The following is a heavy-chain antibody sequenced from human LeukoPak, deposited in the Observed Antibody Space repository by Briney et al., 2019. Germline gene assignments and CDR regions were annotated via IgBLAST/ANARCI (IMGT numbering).Heavy chain of an antibody. CDR1: GFTFDEYG. J-gene: IGHJ4*02. Sequence: PGGSLRLSCAASGFTFDEYGMSWVRQAPGKVLEWVSGVNWDGVSTGYADSVKGRFTISRDNAKNTLYLQMNSLRAEDTAVYYCAREPPSIAARPLDYWGQGTLVTVSS. V-gene: IGHV3-20*04. CDR3: AREPPSIAARPLDY. CDR2: VNWDGVST. D-gene: IGHD6-6*01.